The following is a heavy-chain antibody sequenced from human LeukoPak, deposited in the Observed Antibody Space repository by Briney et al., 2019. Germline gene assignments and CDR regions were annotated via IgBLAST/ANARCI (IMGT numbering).Heavy chain of an antibody. CDR2: ISAYNGNT. V-gene: IGHV1-18*01. D-gene: IGHD1-26*01. CDR1: GYTFTSYG. J-gene: IGHJ4*02. Sequence: ASVKVSCKASGYTFTSYGISWVRQAPGQGLEWMGWISAYNGNTNYAQKLQGRVTMTTDTSTSTAYMELRSLRSDDTAVYYWARAEKWELRTPFDYWGQGTLVTVSS. CDR3: ARAEKWELRTPFDY.